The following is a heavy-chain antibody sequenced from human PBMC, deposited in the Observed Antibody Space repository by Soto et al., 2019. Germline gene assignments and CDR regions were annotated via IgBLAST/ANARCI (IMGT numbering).Heavy chain of an antibody. CDR2: FIPIFGTA. CDR3: ARGSYYDSSGDYSPVDP. V-gene: IGHV1-69*13. Sequence: ASVKVSCKASGGTFISYAISWVRQAPGQGLEWMGGFIPIFGTANYAQKFQGRVTITADESTGTAYMELSSLRSEETAVYYCARGSYYDSSGDYSPVDPWGQGTMVTVSS. CDR1: GGTFISYA. D-gene: IGHD3-22*01. J-gene: IGHJ5*02.